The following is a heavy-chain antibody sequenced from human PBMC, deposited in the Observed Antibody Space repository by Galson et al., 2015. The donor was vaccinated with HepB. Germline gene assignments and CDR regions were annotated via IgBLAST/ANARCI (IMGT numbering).Heavy chain of an antibody. D-gene: IGHD6-19*01. V-gene: IGHV1-18*01. Sequence: SVTVSCKASGYTFTSYGISWVRQAPGQGLEWMGGISAYNGNTNYAQKPQGRVTMTTDTSTSTAYMELRSLRSDDTAVYYCARGIAVAGTIWFDPWGQGTLVTVSS. CDR1: GYTFTSYG. J-gene: IGHJ5*02. CDR3: ARGIAVAGTIWFDP. CDR2: ISAYNGNT.